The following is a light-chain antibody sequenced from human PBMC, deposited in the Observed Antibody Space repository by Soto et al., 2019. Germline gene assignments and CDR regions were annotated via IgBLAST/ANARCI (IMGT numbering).Light chain of an antibody. CDR3: QQYNNWPPYT. V-gene: IGKV3-15*01. Sequence: EIVMTQSPATLSVSPGERVTLSCRASQRVSSNLAWYQQKPGQAPRLLIYGASTRATGIPARFSGSGSETEFTLTISSLQSSDYAVYYCQQYNNWPPYTFGQGTKLEIK. CDR2: GAS. CDR1: QRVSSN. J-gene: IGKJ2*01.